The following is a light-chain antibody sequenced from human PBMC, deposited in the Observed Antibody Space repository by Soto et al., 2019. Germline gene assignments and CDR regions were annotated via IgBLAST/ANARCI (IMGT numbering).Light chain of an antibody. J-gene: IGKJ2*01. Sequence: EIVLTQSPGTLSLSPGERATLSCRASQSVSSSYLAWYQQKPGQAPRLLIYGASSRATGIPDRFSGSGSGTDFTRTISRLEPEDLAVYYCHQYGSSPPYTFGQGTKLEIK. V-gene: IGKV3-20*01. CDR1: QSVSSSY. CDR2: GAS. CDR3: HQYGSSPPYT.